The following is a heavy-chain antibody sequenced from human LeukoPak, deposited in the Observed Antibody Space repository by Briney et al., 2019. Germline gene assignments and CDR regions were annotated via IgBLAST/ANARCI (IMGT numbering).Heavy chain of an antibody. CDR1: GFTFSSYS. Sequence: GGSLRLSCAASGFTFSSYSMSWVRQAPGKGLEWVSYISRSGRTIYYADSVKGRFTISRDNAKNSLYLQMNSLRAEDTAVYYCARDLTGAAAGYWGQGTLVTVSS. D-gene: IGHD6-13*01. V-gene: IGHV3-48*04. CDR3: ARDLTGAAAGY. CDR2: ISRSGRTI. J-gene: IGHJ4*02.